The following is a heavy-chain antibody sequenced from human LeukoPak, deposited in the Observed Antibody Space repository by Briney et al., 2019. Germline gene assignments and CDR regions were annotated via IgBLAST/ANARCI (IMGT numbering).Heavy chain of an antibody. D-gene: IGHD2-8*01. CDR1: GGSISSYY. Sequence: SETLSLTCTVSGGSISSYYWSWVRQPPGKGLEWIRYIYYSGSTNYNPSLKSRVTISVDTSKNQFSLKLSSVTAADTAVYYCARVPIGYCTNGLCYPGSGVDYWGRGTLVTVSS. CDR3: ARVPIGYCTNGLCYPGSGVDY. J-gene: IGHJ4*02. CDR2: IYYSGST. V-gene: IGHV4-59*01.